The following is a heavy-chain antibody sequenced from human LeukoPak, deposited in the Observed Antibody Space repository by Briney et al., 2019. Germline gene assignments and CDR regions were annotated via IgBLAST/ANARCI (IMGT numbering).Heavy chain of an antibody. CDR1: GFTVSSNY. CDR2: IYSGGST. Sequence: PGGSLRLSCAASGFTVSSNYMSWVRQAPGKGLEWVSVIYSGGSTYYADSVKGRFTISRDNSKNTLYLQMNSLGAEDTAVYYCARTVTTPFYYYYGMDVWGQGTTVTVSS. CDR3: ARTVTTPFYYYYGMDV. J-gene: IGHJ6*02. V-gene: IGHV3-66*02. D-gene: IGHD4-17*01.